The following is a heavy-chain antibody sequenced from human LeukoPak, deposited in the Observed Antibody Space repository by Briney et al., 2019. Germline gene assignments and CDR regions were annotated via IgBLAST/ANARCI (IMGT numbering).Heavy chain of an antibody. CDR2: ISSSSTYT. D-gene: IGHD6-19*01. CDR1: GFTFSDYY. Sequence: GGSLRLSCATSGFTFSDYYMSWIRQAPGKGLEWVSYISSSSTYTKYADSVKGRFTIFRDNTKNSLFLQMNSLRAEDTAVYYCARAGGGSASYFAYWGQGALVTVSS. J-gene: IGHJ4*02. CDR3: ARAGGGSASYFAY. V-gene: IGHV3-11*05.